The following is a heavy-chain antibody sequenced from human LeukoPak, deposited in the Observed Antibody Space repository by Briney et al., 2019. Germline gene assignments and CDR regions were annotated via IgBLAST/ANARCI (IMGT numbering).Heavy chain of an antibody. Sequence: ASVKVSCKASGYTFTSYYMHWVRQAPGQGLEWMGWINPNSGGTNYAQKFQGRVTMTRDTSISTAYMELSRLRSDDTAVYYCARGGYYGSGRGYYYYYMDVWGKGTTVTISS. J-gene: IGHJ6*03. CDR2: INPNSGGT. D-gene: IGHD3-10*01. CDR3: ARGGYYGSGRGYYYYYMDV. CDR1: GYTFTSYY. V-gene: IGHV1-2*02.